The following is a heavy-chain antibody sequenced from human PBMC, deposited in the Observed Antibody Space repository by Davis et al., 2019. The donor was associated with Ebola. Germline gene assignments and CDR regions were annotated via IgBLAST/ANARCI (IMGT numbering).Heavy chain of an antibody. CDR3: ARLRLRDSYYYGMDV. J-gene: IGHJ6*02. Sequence: KVSCKGSGYSFTSYWIGWVRQMLGKGLEWMGIIYPGDSDTRYSPSFQGQVTISADKSISTAYLQWSSLKASDTAMYYCARLRLRDSYYYGMDVWGQGTTVTVSS. CDR1: GYSFTSYW. V-gene: IGHV5-51*01. D-gene: IGHD4-17*01. CDR2: IYPGDSDT.